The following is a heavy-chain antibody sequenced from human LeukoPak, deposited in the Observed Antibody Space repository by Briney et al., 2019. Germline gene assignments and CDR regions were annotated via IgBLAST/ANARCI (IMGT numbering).Heavy chain of an antibody. J-gene: IGHJ4*02. Sequence: GGSLRLSCAASGFTFSSFAMSWVRQAPGKGLEWVSDIRGSGGTTSYADSVKGRFTISRDISRNTLYLQMNSLRAEDTAVYYCAKDRRDSGSYSRDYWGRGTLVTVSS. V-gene: IGHV3-23*01. CDR2: IRGSGGTT. CDR1: GFTFSSFA. CDR3: AKDRRDSGSYSRDY. D-gene: IGHD1-26*01.